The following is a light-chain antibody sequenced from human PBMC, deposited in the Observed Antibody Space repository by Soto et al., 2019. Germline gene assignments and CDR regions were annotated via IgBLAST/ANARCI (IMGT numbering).Light chain of an antibody. CDR3: QQYENYWT. J-gene: IGKJ1*01. V-gene: IGKV1-5*01. CDR2: DAS. Sequence: DIRMTQSPSTLSGSVGDRVTITCRASQTISSWLAWYQHKPGKAPKLLIYDASNLDSGVPSRFSGSGSGTEFSLTISNLQPDDCATYYCQQYENYWTFGQGTKVDI. CDR1: QTISSW.